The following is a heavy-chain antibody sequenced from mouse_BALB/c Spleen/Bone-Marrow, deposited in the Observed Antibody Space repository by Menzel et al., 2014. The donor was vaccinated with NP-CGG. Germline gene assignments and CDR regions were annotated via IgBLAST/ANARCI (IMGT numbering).Heavy chain of an antibody. CDR3: AKNDYYGYVAY. CDR1: GFDFSRYW. J-gene: IGHJ3*01. CDR2: INPDSSTI. Sequence: EVQLVESGGGLVQPGGSLKLSCAASGFDFSRYWMTWVRQAPGKGLEWIGEINPDSSTINYTPSLKDKFIISRDNAKSTLYLPMSKVKSEDTALYYCAKNDYYGYVAYWGQGTLVTVSA. D-gene: IGHD1-2*01. V-gene: IGHV4-1*02.